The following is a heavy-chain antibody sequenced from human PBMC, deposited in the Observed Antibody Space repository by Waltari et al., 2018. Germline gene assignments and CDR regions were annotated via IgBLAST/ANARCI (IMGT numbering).Heavy chain of an antibody. J-gene: IGHJ4*02. D-gene: IGHD3-16*01. CDR3: ARGLLNLMTRGGGYYFDY. CDR2: IYYSGST. Sequence: QVQLQESGPGLVKPSQTLSLTCTVSGGSISSGGYYGSWIRQHPGKGLEWIGYIYYSGSTYYNPSLKSRVTISVDTSNNQFSLKLSSVTAADTAVYYCARGLLNLMTRGGGYYFDYWGQGTLVTVSS. CDR1: GGSISSGGYY. V-gene: IGHV4-31*03.